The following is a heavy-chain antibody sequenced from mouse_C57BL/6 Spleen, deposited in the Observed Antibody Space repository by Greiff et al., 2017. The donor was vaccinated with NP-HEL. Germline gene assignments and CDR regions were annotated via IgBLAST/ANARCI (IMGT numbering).Heavy chain of an antibody. J-gene: IGHJ4*01. V-gene: IGHV1-82*01. CDR1: GYAFSSSW. CDR3: ARSGRYHGNLYYYAMDY. Sequence: QVQLQQSGPELVKPGASVKISCKASGYAFSSSWMNWVKQRPGKGLEWIGRIYPGDGDTNYNGKFKGKATLTADKSSSTAYMQLSSLTSEDSAVYFCARSGRYHGNLYYYAMDYWGQGTSVTVSS. CDR2: IYPGDGDT. D-gene: IGHD2-1*01.